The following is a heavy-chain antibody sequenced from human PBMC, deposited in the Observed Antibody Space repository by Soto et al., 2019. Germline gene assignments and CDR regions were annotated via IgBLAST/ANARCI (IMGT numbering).Heavy chain of an antibody. CDR2: INWNSGNI. Sequence: EVQVAESGGGSVQPGRSLRLSCEASGFTFDEYAMHWVRQAPGKGLEWVSSINWNSGNIGYADSVRGRFTISRDNAKNSLYLQMNSLRPEDTAFYYCAMGTKYCSSGVCSVFDYWGQGTLVTVSS. CDR1: GFTFDEYA. J-gene: IGHJ4*02. CDR3: AMGTKYCSSGVCSVFDY. V-gene: IGHV3-9*01. D-gene: IGHD2-8*01.